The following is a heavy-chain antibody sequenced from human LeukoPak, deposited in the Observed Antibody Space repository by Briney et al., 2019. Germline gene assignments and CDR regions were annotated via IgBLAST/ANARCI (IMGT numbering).Heavy chain of an antibody. CDR1: GGSISSYY. J-gene: IGHJ4*02. CDR3: ARSYDSSGSEIDY. D-gene: IGHD3-22*01. Sequence: SETLSLTCTVSGGSISSYYWSWIRQPPGKGLEWIGYIYYSGSTNYNPSLKSRVTISVDTSKNQFSLKLSSVTAADTAVYYCARSYDSSGSEIDYWGQGTLVTVSS. V-gene: IGHV4-59*01. CDR2: IYYSGST.